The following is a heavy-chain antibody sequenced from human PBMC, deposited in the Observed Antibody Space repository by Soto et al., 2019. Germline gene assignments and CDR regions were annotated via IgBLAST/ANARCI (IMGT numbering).Heavy chain of an antibody. CDR3: ARDRVGDDILTGYMRDYYYGMDV. CDR2: ISSSSSYI. CDR1: GFTFSSYS. Sequence: GGSLRLSCAASGFTFSSYSMNWVRQAPGKGLEWVSSISSSSSYIYYADSVKGRFTISRDNAKNSLYLQMNSLRAEDTAVYYSARDRVGDDILTGYMRDYYYGMDVWGQGTTVTVSS. D-gene: IGHD3-9*01. V-gene: IGHV3-21*01. J-gene: IGHJ6*02.